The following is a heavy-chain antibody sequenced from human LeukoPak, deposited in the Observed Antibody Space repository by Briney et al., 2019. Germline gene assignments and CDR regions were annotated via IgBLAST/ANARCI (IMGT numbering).Heavy chain of an antibody. CDR3: ARSPTSSWYKHYFDY. D-gene: IGHD6-13*01. Sequence: PSETLSLTCTVSGGSISSYYGSWIRQPPGKGLEWIGYIYYSGSTNYNPSLKSRVTISVDTSKNQFSLKLSSVTAADTAVYYCARSPTSSWYKHYFDYWGQGTLVTVSS. J-gene: IGHJ4*02. CDR1: GGSISSYY. CDR2: IYYSGST. V-gene: IGHV4-59*08.